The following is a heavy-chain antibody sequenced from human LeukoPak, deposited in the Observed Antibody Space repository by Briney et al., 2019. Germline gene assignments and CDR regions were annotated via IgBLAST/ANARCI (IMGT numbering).Heavy chain of an antibody. CDR2: IYYSGST. Sequence: SETLSLTCTVSGGSISSSSYYWGWLRQPPGKGLEWIGSIYYSGSTYYNPSLKSRVTISVDTSKNQFSLKLSSVTAADTAVYYCARGDSLLQSEDYWGQGTLVTVSS. J-gene: IGHJ4*02. V-gene: IGHV4-39*07. CDR1: GGSISSSSYY. D-gene: IGHD4-11*01. CDR3: ARGDSLLQSEDY.